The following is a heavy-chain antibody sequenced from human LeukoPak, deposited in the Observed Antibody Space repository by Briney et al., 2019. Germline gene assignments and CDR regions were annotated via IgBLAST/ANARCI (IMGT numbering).Heavy chain of an antibody. D-gene: IGHD1-26*01. J-gene: IGHJ3*02. CDR1: GGSISSSIYY. CDR3: ATPYSGGYHGLDI. CDR2: IYYSGAT. V-gene: IGHV4-39*01. Sequence: PSETLSLTCTVSGGSISSSIYYWAWIRQPSGKRLEWIGSIYYSGATYYNPSLKSRVTISIDTSKNQFSLKLSSVTAADTAVYYCATPYSGGYHGLDIWGQGTMVTVSS.